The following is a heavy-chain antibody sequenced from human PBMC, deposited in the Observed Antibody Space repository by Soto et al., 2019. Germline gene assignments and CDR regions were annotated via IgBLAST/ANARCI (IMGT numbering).Heavy chain of an antibody. D-gene: IGHD2-2*01. J-gene: IGHJ6*02. CDR1: GFTFSNAW. V-gene: IGHV3-15*07. Sequence: GGSLRLSCAASGFTFSNAWMNWVRQAPGKGLEWVGRIKSKTDGGTTDYAAPVKGRFTISRDDSKNTLYLQMNSLKTEDTAVYYCTTDGAYCISTSCAGRRGIYYYYGMDVWGQGTTVTVSS. CDR3: TTDGAYCISTSCAGRRGIYYYYGMDV. CDR2: IKSKTDGGTT.